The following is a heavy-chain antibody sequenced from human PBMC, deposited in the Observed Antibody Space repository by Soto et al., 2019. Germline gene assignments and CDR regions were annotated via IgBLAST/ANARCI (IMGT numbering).Heavy chain of an antibody. Sequence: QVQLVQSGAEVKKPGASVKVSCKASGYTFASYAISWMRQAPGQGLEWMGWISAYKGNTNYAQNLQGRVTITTEASTSTAYMELRSLRSDDTAVYYCARDPPPPDYWGQGTLGTVSS. J-gene: IGHJ4*02. CDR1: GYTFASYA. V-gene: IGHV1-18*01. CDR3: ARDPPPPDY. CDR2: ISAYKGNT.